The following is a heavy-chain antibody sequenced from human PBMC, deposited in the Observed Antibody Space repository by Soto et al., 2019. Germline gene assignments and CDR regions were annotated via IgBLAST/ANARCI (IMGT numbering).Heavy chain of an antibody. CDR3: AGGRGVARNY. CDR1: GGSISSGGYS. V-gene: IGHV4-30-2*01. CDR2: IYHSGST. J-gene: IGHJ4*02. Sequence: QLQLQESGSGLVKPSQTLSLTCAVSGGSISSGGYSWSWIRQPPGKGLEWIGYIYHSGSTYYNPSLKSRVTKAVDRSKNHCSLKLSSVNAADTAVYYCAGGRGVARNYWGQGTRVTVSS. D-gene: IGHD5-12*01.